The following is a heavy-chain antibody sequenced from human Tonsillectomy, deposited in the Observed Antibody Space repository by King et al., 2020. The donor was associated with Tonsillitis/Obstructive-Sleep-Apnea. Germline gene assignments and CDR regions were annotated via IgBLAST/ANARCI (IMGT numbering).Heavy chain of an antibody. CDR3: ARLPAARWFDP. Sequence: VQLQESGPGLVKPSETLSLTCTVSGGSISSYYWSWIRQPPGKGLEWIGYIYYSGSTNYNPSLKSRVTISVDTSKNQFSLKLSSVTAADTAVYYCARLPAARWFDPWGQGTLVTVSS. J-gene: IGHJ5*02. D-gene: IGHD2-2*01. CDR2: IYYSGST. V-gene: IGHV4-59*01. CDR1: GGSISSYY.